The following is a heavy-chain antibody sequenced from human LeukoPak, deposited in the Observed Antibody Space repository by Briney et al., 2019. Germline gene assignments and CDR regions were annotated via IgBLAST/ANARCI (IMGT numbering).Heavy chain of an antibody. V-gene: IGHV3-23*01. J-gene: IGHJ4*02. CDR1: GFTFSSYA. D-gene: IGHD3-10*01. CDR3: KSYYGSGIDY. Sequence: GGSLRLSCAASGFTFSSYAMNWVRQAPGKGLEWVSGISGSGGSTYYADSVKGRFTISRDNSKNTLYLQMNSLRAEDTAVYYCKSYYGSGIDYWGQGTLVTVSS. CDR2: ISGSGGST.